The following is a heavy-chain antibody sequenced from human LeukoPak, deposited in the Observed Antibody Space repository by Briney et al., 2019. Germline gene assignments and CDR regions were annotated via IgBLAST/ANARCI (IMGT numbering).Heavy chain of an antibody. D-gene: IGHD3-3*01. CDR2: ISFSSGSI. V-gene: IGHV3-48*01. Sequence: GGSLRLSCAASGFTFNSYSMNWVRQAPGRGLQWVSHISFSSGSIYYEDSVKGRFTISRDNAKNSLYLQMNSLRAEDTAVYYCARSDYDFWSGFEYWGQGTLVTVSS. CDR1: GFTFNSYS. J-gene: IGHJ4*02. CDR3: ARSDYDFWSGFEY.